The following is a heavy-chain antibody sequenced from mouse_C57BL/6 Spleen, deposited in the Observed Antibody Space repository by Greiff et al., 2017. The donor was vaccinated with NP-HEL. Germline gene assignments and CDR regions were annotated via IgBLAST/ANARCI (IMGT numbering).Heavy chain of an antibody. V-gene: IGHV5-4*03. J-gene: IGHJ4*01. CDR1: GFTFSSYA. CDR3: ASYDYDGGNYAMDY. Sequence: EVKLMESGGGLVKPGGSLKLSCAASGFTFSSYAMSWVRQTPEKRLEWVATISDGGSYTYYPDNVKGRFTISRDNAKNNLYLQMSHLKSEDTAMYYCASYDYDGGNYAMDYWGQGTSVTVSS. CDR2: ISDGGSYT. D-gene: IGHD2-4*01.